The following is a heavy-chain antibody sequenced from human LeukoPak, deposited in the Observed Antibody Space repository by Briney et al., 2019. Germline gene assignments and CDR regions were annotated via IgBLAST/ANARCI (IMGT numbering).Heavy chain of an antibody. CDR2: IYTSGST. CDR3: ARVGRGYSSSWYVGYYYYMDV. D-gene: IGHD6-13*01. Sequence: PSETLSLTCTVSGGFISSYYWSWIRQPAGKGLEWIGRIYTSGSTNYNPSLKSRVTMSVDTSKNQFSLKLSSVTAADTAVYYCARVGRGYSSSWYVGYYYYMDVWGKGTTVTVSS. V-gene: IGHV4-4*07. CDR1: GGFISSYY. J-gene: IGHJ6*03.